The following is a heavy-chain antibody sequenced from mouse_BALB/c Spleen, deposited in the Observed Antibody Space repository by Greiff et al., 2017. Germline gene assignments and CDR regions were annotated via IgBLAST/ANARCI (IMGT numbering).Heavy chain of an antibody. D-gene: IGHD1-1*01. CDR2: IDPANGNT. CDR1: GFNIKDTY. J-gene: IGHJ4*01. Sequence: EVMLVESGAELVKPGASVKLSCTASGFNIKDTYMHWVKQRPEQGLEWIGRIDPANGNTKYDPKFQGKATITADTSSNTAYLQLSSLTSEDTAVYYCASYVYAMDYWGQGTSVTVSS. V-gene: IGHV14-3*02. CDR3: ASYVYAMDY.